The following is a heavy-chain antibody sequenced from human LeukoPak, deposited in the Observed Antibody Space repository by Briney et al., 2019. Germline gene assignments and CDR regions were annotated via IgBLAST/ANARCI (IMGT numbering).Heavy chain of an antibody. CDR2: ISGSGGTT. V-gene: IGHV3-23*01. CDR1: GFTVSSNY. D-gene: IGHD6-13*01. Sequence: GGSLRLSCAASGFTVSSNYMSWVRQAPGKGLEWVSVISGSGGTTYYADSVKGRFTISRDNSKNTLYLQMKSLRAEDTALYYCAKGRTGYIPDFWGQGTLVTVAS. J-gene: IGHJ4*02. CDR3: AKGRTGYIPDF.